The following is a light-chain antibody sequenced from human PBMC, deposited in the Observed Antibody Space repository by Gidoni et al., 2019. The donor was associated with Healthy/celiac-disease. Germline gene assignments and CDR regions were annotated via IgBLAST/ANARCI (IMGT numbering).Light chain of an antibody. CDR1: QSVSSN. Sequence: ETVLTPSPATLSVPPGERATLSCSASQSVSSNLAWSQQKPGQAPRLLIYRASTRATGIPARFSGSGSGTEFTLTISSLQSEDFAVYFCQQYNNWPPKYTFGQGTKLEIK. CDR2: RAS. V-gene: IGKV3-15*01. J-gene: IGKJ2*01. CDR3: QQYNNWPPKYT.